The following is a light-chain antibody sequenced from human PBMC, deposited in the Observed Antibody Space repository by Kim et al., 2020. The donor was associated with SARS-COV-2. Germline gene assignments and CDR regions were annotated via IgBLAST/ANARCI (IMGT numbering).Light chain of an antibody. CDR2: GNS. CDR1: SSNIGAGYD. V-gene: IGLV1-40*01. J-gene: IGLJ2*01. Sequence: SFLPPPPSFSFSPGQRVTISCTGSSSNIGAGYDVHWYQQLPGTAPKLLIYGNSNRPSGVPDRFSGSKSGTSASLAITGLQAEDEADYYCQSYDSSLSGSVFGGGTQLTVL. CDR3: QSYDSSLSGSV.